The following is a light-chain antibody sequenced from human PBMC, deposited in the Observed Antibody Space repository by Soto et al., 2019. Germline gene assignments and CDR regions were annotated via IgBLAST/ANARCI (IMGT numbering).Light chain of an antibody. J-gene: IGKJ4*01. V-gene: IGKV1-5*01. CDR3: QQRYRSPRT. CDR1: QSISSW. CDR2: DAS. Sequence: DIQMTQSPSTLSASVGDRVTITCRASQSISSWLAWYQQKPGKAPKLLIYDASNLQSGVPSRISGSGSGTEFAFTITRPQPEPPATHACQQRYRSPRTCRWGTKVDIK.